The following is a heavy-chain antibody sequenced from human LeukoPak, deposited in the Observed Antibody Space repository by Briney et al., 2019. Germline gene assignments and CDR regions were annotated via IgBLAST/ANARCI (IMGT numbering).Heavy chain of an antibody. J-gene: IGHJ3*02. CDR2: IYYSGST. CDR3: ARRSNPSLDAFAI. V-gene: IGHV4-59*01. CDR1: VGSISSDY. Sequence: PSETLSLTCTVSVGSISSDYGSWIRQPPGKGLEWIGYIYYSGSTNYNPSLKSRVTISVDTSKNQFSLKLSSVTAADTAVYYCARRSNPSLDAFAIWGQGTLVTVSS.